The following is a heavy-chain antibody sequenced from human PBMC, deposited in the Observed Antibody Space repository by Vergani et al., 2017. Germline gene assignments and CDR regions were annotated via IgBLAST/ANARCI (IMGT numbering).Heavy chain of an antibody. Sequence: ESGPVLVKPTETLTLTCTVSGFSLSNARMGVSWVRQAPGKGLEWVGRIKSKTDGGTTDYAAPVKGRFTISRDDSKNTLYLQMNSLKTEDTAVYYCTAPGSHYYDSSGYYYGFDFDYWGQGTLVTVSS. CDR3: TAPGSHYYDSSGYYYGFDFDY. V-gene: IGHV3-15*01. J-gene: IGHJ4*02. CDR1: GFSLSNAR. CDR2: IKSKTDGGTT. D-gene: IGHD3-22*01.